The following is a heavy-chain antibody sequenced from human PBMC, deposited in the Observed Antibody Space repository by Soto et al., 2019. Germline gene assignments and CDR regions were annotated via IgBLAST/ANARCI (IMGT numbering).Heavy chain of an antibody. CDR3: ARASGPFDY. D-gene: IGHD5-12*01. J-gene: IGHJ4*02. V-gene: IGHV3-33*01. Sequence: VQLVEAGGGVVQPGMSLRRSCAASGFAFSTYGIHWVRQAPGKGLEWVAVIWYDGSNKYYADSVKGRFTISRDNSKNTLYLQMNSLRADDTAVYYCARASGPFDYWGQGTQVTVSS. CDR2: IWYDGSNK. CDR1: GFAFSTYG.